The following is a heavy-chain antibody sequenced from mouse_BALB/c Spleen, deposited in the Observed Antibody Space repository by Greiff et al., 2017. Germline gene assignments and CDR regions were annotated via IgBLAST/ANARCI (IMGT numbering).Heavy chain of an antibody. V-gene: IGHV3-2*02. J-gene: IGHJ4*01. CDR2: ISYSGST. Sequence: EVQLQQSGPGLVKPSQSLSLTCTVTGYSITSDYAWNWIRQFPGNKLEWMGYISYSGSTSYNPSLKSRISITRDTSKNQFFLQLNSVTTEDTATYYCARTGRYDPYYAMDYWGQGTSVTVSS. D-gene: IGHD2-14*01. CDR3: ARTGRYDPYYAMDY. CDR1: GYSITSDYA.